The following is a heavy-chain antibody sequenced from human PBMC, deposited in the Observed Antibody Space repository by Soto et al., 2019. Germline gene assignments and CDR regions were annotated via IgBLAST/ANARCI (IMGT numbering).Heavy chain of an antibody. D-gene: IGHD3-3*01. CDR1: EFTFSSYG. Sequence: SGGSLILSCTASEFTFSSYGMHWVRQAPGKGLEWVAVISYDGSNKYYADSVKGRFTVSRDNSKNTLYLQMNSLRAEDTAVYYCAKEYYDFWSGPLDYWGQGTLVTVSS. CDR3: AKEYYDFWSGPLDY. CDR2: ISYDGSNK. V-gene: IGHV3-30*18. J-gene: IGHJ4*02.